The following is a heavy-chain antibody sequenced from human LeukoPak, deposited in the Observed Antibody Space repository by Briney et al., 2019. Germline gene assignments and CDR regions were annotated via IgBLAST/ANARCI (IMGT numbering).Heavy chain of an antibody. CDR1: GFTFSSYW. V-gene: IGHV3-74*01. J-gene: IGHJ4*02. Sequence: GGSLRLSCAASGFTFSSYWMHWVSQVPGKGMVWVSHINTGGRTTNYADSVKGRFTISRDNAKNTLYLQMNSLRAEDTAVYYCVGGYGGDYWGQGTLVTVSS. CDR2: INTGGRTT. CDR3: VGGYGGDY. D-gene: IGHD5-12*01.